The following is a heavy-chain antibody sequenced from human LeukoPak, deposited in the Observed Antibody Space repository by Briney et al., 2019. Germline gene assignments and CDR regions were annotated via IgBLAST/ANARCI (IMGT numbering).Heavy chain of an antibody. J-gene: IGHJ4*02. CDR1: GGSISNVNYH. CDR3: AREETSTVWD. Sequence: SETLSLTCTVSGGSISNVNYHWGWIRQPPGKGLEWIGSIYYSGNTFYKPSLTSRVTISIDTSKNQFSLKLNSMTAADTAVYYCAREETSTVWDWGQGTLVTVSS. V-gene: IGHV4-39*07. D-gene: IGHD3-16*01. CDR2: IYYSGNT.